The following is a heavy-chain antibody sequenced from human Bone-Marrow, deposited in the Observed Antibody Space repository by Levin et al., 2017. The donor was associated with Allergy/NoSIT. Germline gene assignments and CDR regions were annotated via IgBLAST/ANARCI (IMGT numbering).Heavy chain of an antibody. D-gene: IGHD2-21*02. Sequence: SCAASRFSFSNPWMRWVRQPLGKGLESVTNIKTDGSEQYYVDAVKGRFTISRDNAKNSLYLQMKSLRVDDTGLYYCTTAIRGDTPNYWGQGTLVTDSS. CDR1: RFSFSNPW. CDR3: TTAIRGDTPNY. CDR2: IKTDGSEQ. J-gene: IGHJ4*02. V-gene: IGHV3-7*01.